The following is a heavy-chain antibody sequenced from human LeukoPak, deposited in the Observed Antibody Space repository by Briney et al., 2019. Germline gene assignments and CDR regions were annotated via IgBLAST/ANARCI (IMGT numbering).Heavy chain of an antibody. Sequence: GGSLRLSCAASGFTFSSYAMSWVRQAPGKGLEWVSAISGSGGSTYYADSVKGLFTISRDNSKNTLYLQMNSLRAEDTAVYYCAKDQRITMIVVVSESFDYWGQGTLVTVSS. V-gene: IGHV3-23*01. J-gene: IGHJ4*02. CDR2: ISGSGGST. CDR3: AKDQRITMIVVVSESFDY. D-gene: IGHD3-22*01. CDR1: GFTFSSYA.